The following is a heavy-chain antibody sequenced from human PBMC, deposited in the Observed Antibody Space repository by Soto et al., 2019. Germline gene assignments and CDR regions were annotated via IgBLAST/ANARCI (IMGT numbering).Heavy chain of an antibody. D-gene: IGHD3-3*01. V-gene: IGHV3-48*01. CDR3: VRSRREWFGVDPPSDV. Sequence: HPGGSLRLSCEASGFTFSSYSFNWVRQAPGQGLEWVSFICSGGYTIYHADSLEGRFSISRDDAKNSVYLQMSGLRMDDTAVYYCVRSRREWFGVDPPSDVWGRGTLVTVSS. J-gene: IGHJ4*02. CDR2: ICSGGYTI. CDR1: GFTFSSYS.